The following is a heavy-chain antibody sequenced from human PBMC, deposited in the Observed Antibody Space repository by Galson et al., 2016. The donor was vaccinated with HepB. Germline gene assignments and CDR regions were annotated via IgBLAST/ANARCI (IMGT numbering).Heavy chain of an antibody. J-gene: IGHJ4*02. CDR2: TAYDGSNK. CDR1: GFTFSSYG. D-gene: IGHD3-16*01. CDR3: AKAGYHGADAYYYYFDY. V-gene: IGHV3-30*18. Sequence: SLRLSCAASGFTFSSYGMHWVRQAPGKGLEWVAVTAYDGSNKYYADSVKGRFTISRDNSKNTLYLQMNSLRPEDTAVYFCAKAGYHGADAYYYYFDYWGQGTLVTFSS.